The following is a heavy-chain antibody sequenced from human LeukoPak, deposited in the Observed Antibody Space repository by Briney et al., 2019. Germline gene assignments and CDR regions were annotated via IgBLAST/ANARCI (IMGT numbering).Heavy chain of an antibody. CDR1: GFTFSSYS. D-gene: IGHD1-26*01. CDR3: ARDFSFVSGSYFNY. CDR2: ISSSSSYI. Sequence: GGSLRLSCAASGFTFSSYSMNWVRQAPGKGLEWVSSISSSSSYIYYADSVKGRFTISRDNAKNSLYLQMNSLRAEDTAVYYCARDFSFVSGSYFNYWGQGTLVTVSS. V-gene: IGHV3-21*01. J-gene: IGHJ4*02.